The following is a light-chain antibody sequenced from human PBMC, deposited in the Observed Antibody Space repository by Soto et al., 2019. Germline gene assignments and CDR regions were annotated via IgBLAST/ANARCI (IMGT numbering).Light chain of an antibody. Sequence: ETVMTQSPATLSVSPGERATLSCRASQSVNSNLAWYQQKLGQAPRVLIYGASTRATGIPDRFSGIGSGTEFILTISSLQSEDFAVYYCQEYNNWPPLTFGGGTKVDIK. CDR3: QEYNNWPPLT. CDR1: QSVNSN. V-gene: IGKV3-15*01. J-gene: IGKJ4*01. CDR2: GAS.